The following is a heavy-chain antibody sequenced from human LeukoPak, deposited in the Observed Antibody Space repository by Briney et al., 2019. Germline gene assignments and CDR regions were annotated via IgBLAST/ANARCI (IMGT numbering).Heavy chain of an antibody. J-gene: IGHJ3*02. Sequence: ASVKVSCKASGYTFTSYYMHWVRQAPGQGLEWMGIINPSGGSTSYAQKFQGRVTMTRDTSTSTVYMELSSLRSEDTAVYYCARDDVVSQNDSSGQAPDAFDIWGQGTMVTVSS. CDR2: INPSGGST. CDR1: GYTFTSYY. D-gene: IGHD3-22*01. V-gene: IGHV1-46*01. CDR3: ARDDVVSQNDSSGQAPDAFDI.